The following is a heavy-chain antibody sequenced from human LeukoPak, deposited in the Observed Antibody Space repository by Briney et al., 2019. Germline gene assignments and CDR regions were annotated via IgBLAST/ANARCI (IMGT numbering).Heavy chain of an antibody. V-gene: IGHV3-30*04. CDR1: GFTFSSFA. Sequence: GTSLRLSCAASGFTFSSFAMHWVRQAPGKGLEWVAIISYDGSIKYYADSVRGRFTISRDNSRNTLYLQMDSQRAEDRAVYYCAREGAKTAELDYWGQGTLVTVSS. J-gene: IGHJ4*02. CDR3: AREGAKTAELDY. CDR2: ISYDGSIK. D-gene: IGHD1-14*01.